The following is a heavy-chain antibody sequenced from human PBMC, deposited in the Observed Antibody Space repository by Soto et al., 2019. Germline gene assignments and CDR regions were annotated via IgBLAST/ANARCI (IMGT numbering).Heavy chain of an antibody. D-gene: IGHD6-13*01. V-gene: IGHV4-59*01. Sequence: SETLSLTCTVSGGSMRNYFWTWIRQPPGKGLEWIGYIHYSGTTSFFPSYNPSLRSRVTISEDTSKNQFSLKLLSVTTADTAAYFCAAGEASSRNLAPYYLDFWGQGTLVTVS. J-gene: IGHJ4*02. CDR2: IHYSGTT. CDR3: AAGEASSRNLAPYYLDF. CDR1: GGSMRNYF.